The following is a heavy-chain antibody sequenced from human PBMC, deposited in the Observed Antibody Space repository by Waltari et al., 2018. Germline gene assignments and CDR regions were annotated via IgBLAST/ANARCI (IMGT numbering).Heavy chain of an antibody. Sequence: EVQLLESGGGLVQPGGSLRLSCAASGFTFSSYAMSWVRQAPGKGLEWVSVIYSGGSSTYYADSVKGRFTISRDNSKNTLYLQMNSLRAEDTALYYCAKDKAPSGAFDYWGQGTLVTVSS. CDR1: GFTFSSYA. CDR3: AKDKAPSGAFDY. J-gene: IGHJ4*02. V-gene: IGHV3-23*03. CDR2: IYSGGSST. D-gene: IGHD4-17*01.